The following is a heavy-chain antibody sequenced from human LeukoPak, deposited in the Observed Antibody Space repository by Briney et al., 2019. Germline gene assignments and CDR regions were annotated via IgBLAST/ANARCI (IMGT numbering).Heavy chain of an antibody. D-gene: IGHD3-10*01. CDR1: GGSFSGYY. CDR2: INHRGST. CDR3: AKSLYGSGSYYNWFDP. J-gene: IGHJ5*02. Sequence: SETLSLTCAVYGGSFSGYYWSWIRQSPGKRLEWIGEINHRGSTNYNPSLKRRVIISVDTSKNQFSLKLSSVTAADTAVYYCAKSLYGSGSYYNWFDPWGQGTLVTVSS. V-gene: IGHV4-34*01.